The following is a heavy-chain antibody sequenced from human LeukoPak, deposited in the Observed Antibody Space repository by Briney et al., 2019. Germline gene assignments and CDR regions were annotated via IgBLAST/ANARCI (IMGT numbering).Heavy chain of an antibody. V-gene: IGHV3-21*01. CDR1: GFTFSCYS. CDR3: ARNHRAVAGSDPHFDY. D-gene: IGHD6-13*01. CDR2: ISSSSSYI. Sequence: GGSLRLSCAASGFTFSCYSMNCVRQAPGKGLEWVSSISSSSSYIYYADSVKGRFTISRDNAKNSLYLQMNSLRAEDTAVYYCARNHRAVAGSDPHFDYWGQGTLATVSS. J-gene: IGHJ4*02.